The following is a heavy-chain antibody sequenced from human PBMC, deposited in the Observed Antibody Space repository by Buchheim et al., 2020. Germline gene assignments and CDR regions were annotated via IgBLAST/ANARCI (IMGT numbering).Heavy chain of an antibody. CDR2: ISGSGDNT. CDR1: GFTFSSYA. D-gene: IGHD2-2*01. J-gene: IGHJ4*02. Sequence: EVQLLESGGGLVQPGGSLRLSCTASGFTFSSYAMSWVRQAPEKGLEWVSAISGSGDNTYYADSEKGRFTISRDNSKSTLYLQMNSLRDEDTAVYYCARRYCTGTSCWSFAYWGQGTL. CDR3: ARRYCTGTSCWSFAY. V-gene: IGHV3-23*01.